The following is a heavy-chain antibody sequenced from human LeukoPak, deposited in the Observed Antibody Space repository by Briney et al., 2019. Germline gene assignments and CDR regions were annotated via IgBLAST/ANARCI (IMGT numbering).Heavy chain of an antibody. V-gene: IGHV3-30*12. D-gene: IGHD4-17*01. Sequence: GGSLRLSCAPSGFTFSSYGMHWVRQAPGQGLEWVAYIQYDGSNEQYGDSVKGRFSISRDSSKNILYLQMNSLRAEDTAVYYCARNPYGDYGGYWGQGTLVTVSS. CDR1: GFTFSSYG. CDR2: IQYDGSNE. CDR3: ARNPYGDYGGY. J-gene: IGHJ4*02.